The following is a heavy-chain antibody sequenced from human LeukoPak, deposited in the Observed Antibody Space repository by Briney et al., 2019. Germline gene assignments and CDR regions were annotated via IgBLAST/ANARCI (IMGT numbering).Heavy chain of an antibody. J-gene: IGHJ4*02. D-gene: IGHD2-2*03. CDR3: ATGYCSSTSCLYFDY. CDR1: GGTFSSYT. V-gene: IGHV1-69*02. Sequence: ASVKVSCKASGGTFSSYTISWVRQAPGQGLEWMGRIIPILGIANYAQKFQGRVTITADKSTSTAYMELSSLSSEDTAVYYCATGYCSSTSCLYFDYWGQGTLVTVSS. CDR2: IIPILGIA.